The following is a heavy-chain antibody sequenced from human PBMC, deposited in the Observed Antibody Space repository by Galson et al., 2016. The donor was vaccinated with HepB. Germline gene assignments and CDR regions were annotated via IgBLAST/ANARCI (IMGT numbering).Heavy chain of an antibody. CDR3: AGGLYSSGWPKGDF. D-gene: IGHD6-19*01. Sequence: SLRLSCAASGFTVSRNYMGWVRQAPGKGLEWVSFVYDSDYPYYADSVRGRFTISEDHSKNTVYLQRNSLRVEDTAVYYCAGGLYSSGWPKGDFWGQGSLVTVSS. CDR2: VYDSDYP. CDR1: GFTVSRNY. J-gene: IGHJ4*02. V-gene: IGHV3-53*01.